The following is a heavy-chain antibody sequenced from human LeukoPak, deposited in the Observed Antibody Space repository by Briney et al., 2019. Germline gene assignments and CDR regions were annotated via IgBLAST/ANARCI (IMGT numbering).Heavy chain of an antibody. J-gene: IGHJ4*02. CDR3: ARAVMEDYFDY. Sequence: ASVKVSCKASGYTFTSYYMHWVRQAPGQGLEWMEIINPSGGSTSYVQKFQGRVTMTRDTSTSTVYMELSSLRSEDTAVYYCARAVMEDYFDYWGQGTLVTVSS. CDR1: GYTFTSYY. D-gene: IGHD3-16*01. V-gene: IGHV1-46*01. CDR2: INPSGGST.